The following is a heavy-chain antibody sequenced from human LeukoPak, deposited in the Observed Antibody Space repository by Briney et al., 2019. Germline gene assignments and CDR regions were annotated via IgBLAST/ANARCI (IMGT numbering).Heavy chain of an antibody. CDR3: ARTTLLWPLMGFDP. V-gene: IGHV1-69*06. J-gene: IGHJ5*02. CDR1: GGTFSSYA. Sequence: ASVKVSCKASGGTFSSYAISWVRQAPGQGLEWMGGIIPMFGTANYAQKFQDRVTITADKSTSTAYMELSSLRSEDTAVYYCARTTLLWPLMGFDPWGQGTLVTVSS. CDR2: IIPMFGTA. D-gene: IGHD3-10*01.